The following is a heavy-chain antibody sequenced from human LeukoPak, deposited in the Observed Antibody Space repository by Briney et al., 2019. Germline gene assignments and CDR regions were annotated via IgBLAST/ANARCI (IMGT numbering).Heavy chain of an antibody. Sequence: PGGSQRLPCTASGFTLGSHDMHWVRQTTGEGLEWVAAIASGFQTFYAGSVKGRFTISRDNAKNTVYLQMNSLRAEDTAVYYCARSIGLTGGGVDVWGQGTTVTVSS. V-gene: IGHV3-13*01. D-gene: IGHD3-9*01. CDR2: IASGFQT. CDR3: ARSIGLTGGGVDV. J-gene: IGHJ6*02. CDR1: GFTLGSHD.